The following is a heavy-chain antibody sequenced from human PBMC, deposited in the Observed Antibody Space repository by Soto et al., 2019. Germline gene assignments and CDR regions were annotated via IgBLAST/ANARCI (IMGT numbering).Heavy chain of an antibody. CDR3: ARDPIVATIPYGY. D-gene: IGHD5-12*01. V-gene: IGHV1-69*04. CDR1: GGTFSSYT. J-gene: IGHJ4*02. CDR2: IIPILGIA. Sequence: VASVKVSCKASGGTFSSYTISWVRQAPGQGLEWMGRIIPILGIANYAQKFQGRVTITADKSTSTAYMELSSLRSEDTAVYYCARDPIVATIPYGYWGQGTLVTVSS.